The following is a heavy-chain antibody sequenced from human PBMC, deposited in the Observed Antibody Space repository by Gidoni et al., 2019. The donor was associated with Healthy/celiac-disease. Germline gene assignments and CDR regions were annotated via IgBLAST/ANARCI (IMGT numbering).Heavy chain of an antibody. J-gene: IGHJ4*02. D-gene: IGHD6-13*01. CDR1: GFPFSSYS. CDR2: ISSSSSYI. V-gene: IGHV3-21*01. CDR3: ARDLDSSSWYPNFDY. Sequence: EVQLVESGGGLVKPGGSLRLSCAASGFPFSSYSMNWVRQAPGKGLEWVSSISSSSSYIYYADSVKGRFTISRDNAKNSLYLQMNSLRAEDTAVYYCARDLDSSSWYPNFDYWGQGTLVTVSS.